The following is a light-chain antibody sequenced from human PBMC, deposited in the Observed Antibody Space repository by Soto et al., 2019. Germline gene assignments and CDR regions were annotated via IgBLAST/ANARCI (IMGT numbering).Light chain of an antibody. CDR3: ATWDDSLNGFYV. Sequence: VLTQPPSASGTPWQGVTISCSGSTSNIGSNYVYWYQQLPGTAPKLLIYRNNQRPSGVPDRFSGSKSGTSASLAISGLRSDDEADYFCATWDDSLNGFYVFGTGTKVTVL. CDR2: RNN. V-gene: IGLV1-47*01. J-gene: IGLJ1*01. CDR1: TSNIGSNY.